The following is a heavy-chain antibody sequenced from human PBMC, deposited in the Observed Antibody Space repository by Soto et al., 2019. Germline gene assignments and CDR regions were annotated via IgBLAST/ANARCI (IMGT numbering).Heavy chain of an antibody. Sequence: PGGSLRLSCAASRFTFSSYWMHWVRQVPGQGLVWVSRINSDGSATNYADSVKGRFTISRDNAKNTVYLQMNSLRAEDTAVYYCVRGYSDYWGQGTLVTVSS. CDR3: VRGYSDY. D-gene: IGHD6-13*01. CDR2: INSDGSAT. J-gene: IGHJ4*02. CDR1: RFTFSSYW. V-gene: IGHV3-74*01.